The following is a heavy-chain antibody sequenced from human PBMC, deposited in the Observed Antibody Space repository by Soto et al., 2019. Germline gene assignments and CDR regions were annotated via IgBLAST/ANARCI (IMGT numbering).Heavy chain of an antibody. Sequence: ASVKVSCKASGHTFTNYGISWVRQAPGQGLEWMGWINPSDGNRNFAQKFEDRVTMTTATSTNTVFLELRSLKSDDTAIYYCARDRLRGYDSSGFYSWGQGTMVTVSS. D-gene: IGHD3-22*01. CDR2: INPSDGNR. CDR3: ARDRLRGYDSSGFYS. CDR1: GHTFTNYG. J-gene: IGHJ4*02. V-gene: IGHV1-18*01.